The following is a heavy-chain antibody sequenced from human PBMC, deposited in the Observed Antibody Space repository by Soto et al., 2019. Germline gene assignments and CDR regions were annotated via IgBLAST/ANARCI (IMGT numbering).Heavy chain of an antibody. CDR2: IYSGGST. J-gene: IGHJ6*04. Sequence: XGSLRLPCAAAGVTVSSNYMSWVRQAPGKGLEWVSVIYSGGSTYYADSVKGRFTISRDNSKNTLYLQMNSLRAEDTAVYYCARGPRPYGMEVWGKGTTVTVSS. V-gene: IGHV3-53*01. CDR3: ARGPRPYGMEV. CDR1: GVTVSSNY.